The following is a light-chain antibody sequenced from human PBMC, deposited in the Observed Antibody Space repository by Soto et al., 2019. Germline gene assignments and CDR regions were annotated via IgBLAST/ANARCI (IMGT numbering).Light chain of an antibody. CDR1: QTVGANQ. J-gene: IGKJ2*01. CDR2: GVS. CDR3: HQYSNPPHT. Sequence: ETVLTQSPGTLSLSPGEGATLSCRASQTVGANQLAWYQQKPGQSPRLLIYGVSNRATDIPDRFGGSGSGTDFTLTISRLEPEDFAVYYCHQYSNPPHTFGQGTKLEIK. V-gene: IGKV3-20*01.